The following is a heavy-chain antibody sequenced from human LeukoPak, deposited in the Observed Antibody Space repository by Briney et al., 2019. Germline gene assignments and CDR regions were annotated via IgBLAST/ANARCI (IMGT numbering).Heavy chain of an antibody. J-gene: IGHJ6*02. V-gene: IGHV3-74*01. Sequence: GGSLRLSCAASGFTFTTYWMHWVRQGPGKGLVWVSHINSDGSITSYADSVKGRFTISRENAKNTLYLQMNGLRAEDTAVYYCARDDEDTANAVWGQGTTVTVSS. D-gene: IGHD5-18*01. CDR3: ARDDEDTANAV. CDR2: INSDGSIT. CDR1: GFTFTTYW.